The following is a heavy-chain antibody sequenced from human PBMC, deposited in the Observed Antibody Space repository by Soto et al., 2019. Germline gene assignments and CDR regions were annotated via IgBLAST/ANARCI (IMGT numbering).Heavy chain of an antibody. CDR2: INPSGGST. Sequence: ASVKVSCKASGYTFTSYYMHWVRQAPGQGLEWMGIINPSGGSTSYAQKFQGRVTMTRDTSTSTVYMELRSLRSEDTAVYYCARPYYYDSSGYYFDYWGQGTLVTVSS. V-gene: IGHV1-46*01. CDR1: GYTFTSYY. CDR3: ARPYYYDSSGYYFDY. D-gene: IGHD3-22*01. J-gene: IGHJ4*02.